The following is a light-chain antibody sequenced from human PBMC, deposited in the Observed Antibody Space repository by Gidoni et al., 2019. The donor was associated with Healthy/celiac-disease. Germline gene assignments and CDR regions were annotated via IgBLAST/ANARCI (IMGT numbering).Light chain of an antibody. J-gene: IGKJ2*01. CDR3: QQYNNWPPNT. CDR2: GAS. V-gene: IGKV3-15*01. Sequence: EIVMTQSPATLSVSPGERATLSCRASQSVSSNLAWYQQKPGQAPRLLIYGASTRATGIPARFRGSGSGTEFTLTISSLQSEDFAVYYCQQYNNWPPNTFGQGTKLEI. CDR1: QSVSSN.